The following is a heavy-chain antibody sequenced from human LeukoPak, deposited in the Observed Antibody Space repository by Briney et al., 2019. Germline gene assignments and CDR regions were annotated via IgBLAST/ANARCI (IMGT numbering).Heavy chain of an antibody. D-gene: IGHD5-24*01. V-gene: IGHV3-23*01. J-gene: IGHJ4*02. CDR1: GFPFSSYA. Sequence: GGSLRLSCAASGFPFSSYAMSWVRQAPGKGLEWVSTISGSGARTYYADSVQGRFTISRDNSKSTLFVQMNSLRAEDTAVYYCAKEKMTDFDYWGQGTLVTVSS. CDR3: AKEKMTDFDY. CDR2: ISGSGART.